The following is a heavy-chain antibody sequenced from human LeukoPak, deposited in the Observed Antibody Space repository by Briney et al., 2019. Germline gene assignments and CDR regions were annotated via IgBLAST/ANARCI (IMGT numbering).Heavy chain of an antibody. D-gene: IGHD2-15*01. CDR1: GFTFRSHW. CDR3: AKEGRCSGGSCYHDFDY. Sequence: GGSLRLSCEGSGFTFRSHWMSWVRQAPGKGLEWVAVISYDGSNKYYADSVKGRFTISRDNSKNTLYLQMNSLRAEDTAVYYCAKEGRCSGGSCYHDFDYWGQGTLVTVSS. CDR2: ISYDGSNK. V-gene: IGHV3-30*18. J-gene: IGHJ4*02.